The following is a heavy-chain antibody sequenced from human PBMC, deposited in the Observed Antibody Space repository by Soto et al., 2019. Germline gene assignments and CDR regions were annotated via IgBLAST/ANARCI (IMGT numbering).Heavy chain of an antibody. D-gene: IGHD2-2*01. J-gene: IGHJ6*02. CDR1: GYTFTSYD. CDR3: ARGEIGIVLVPAAGYYYGMDV. CDR2: MNPNSGNT. V-gene: IGHV1-8*01. Sequence: GASVKVSCKASGYTFTSYDINWVRQATGQGLEWMGWMNPNSGNTGYAQKFQGRVTMTRNTSISTAYMELSSLRSEDTAVYYCARGEIGIVLVPAAGYYYGMDVWGQGTTVTVSS.